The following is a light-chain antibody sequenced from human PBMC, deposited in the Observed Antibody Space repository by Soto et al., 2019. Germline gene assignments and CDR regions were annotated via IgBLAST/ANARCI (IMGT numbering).Light chain of an antibody. CDR2: GAS. V-gene: IGKV3-20*01. CDR1: QSVRNNY. J-gene: IGKJ5*01. CDR3: QQYGSSPVT. Sequence: EIVLTQSPGTLSLSPGERATLSCRASQSVRNNYLAWYQQKPGQAPRLLIYGASSRATGIPDRFSGSGSGTDFTLTISRLEPEDFALYYCQQYGSSPVTVGLGTRLEI.